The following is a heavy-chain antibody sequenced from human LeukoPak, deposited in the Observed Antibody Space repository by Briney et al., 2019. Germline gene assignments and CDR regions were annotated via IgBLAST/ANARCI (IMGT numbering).Heavy chain of an antibody. J-gene: IGHJ4*02. CDR3: AGGWKDYYGSGSYD. CDR1: GGSFSGYY. Sequence: KPSETLSLTCAVYGGSFSGYYWSWIRQPPGKGLEWIGEINHSGSTNYNPSLKSRVTISVDTSKNQFSLKLSSVTAADTAVYYCAGGWKDYYGSGSYDWGQGTLVTVSS. D-gene: IGHD3-10*01. V-gene: IGHV4-34*01. CDR2: INHSGST.